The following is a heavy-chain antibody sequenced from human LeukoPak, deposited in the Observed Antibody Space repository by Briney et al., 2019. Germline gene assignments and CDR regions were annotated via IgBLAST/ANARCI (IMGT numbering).Heavy chain of an antibody. J-gene: IGHJ4*02. D-gene: IGHD6-19*01. V-gene: IGHV3-23*01. CDR2: ISGSGGST. CDR3: AKEGGKGIAVAGPAFDY. Sequence: GGSLRLSCAASGFTFSSYAMSWVRQAPGKGLEWVSAISGSGGSTYCADSVKGRFTISRDNSKNTLYLQMNSLRAEDTAVYYCAKEGGKGIAVAGPAFDYWGQGTLVTVSS. CDR1: GFTFSSYA.